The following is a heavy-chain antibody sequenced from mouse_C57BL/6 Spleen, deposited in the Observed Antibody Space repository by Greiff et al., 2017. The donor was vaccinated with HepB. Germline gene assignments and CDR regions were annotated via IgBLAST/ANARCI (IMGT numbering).Heavy chain of an antibody. V-gene: IGHV1-39*01. D-gene: IGHD4-1*01. CDR1: GYSFTDYN. Sequence: VHVKQSGPELVKPGASVKISCKASGYSFTDYNMNWVKQSNGKSLEWIGVINPNYGTTSYNQKFKGKATLTVDQSSSTAYMQLNSLTSEDSAVYYCARSNWDRRYFDVWGTGTTVTVSS. CDR2: INPNYGTT. J-gene: IGHJ1*03. CDR3: ARSNWDRRYFDV.